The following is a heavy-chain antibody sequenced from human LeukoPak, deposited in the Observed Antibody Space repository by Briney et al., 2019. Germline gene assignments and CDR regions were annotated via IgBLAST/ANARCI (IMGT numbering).Heavy chain of an antibody. CDR2: ISSDGGNR. Sequence: GGSLRLSCAASGFTFSSYAMHWVRRAPGKALEWVATISSDGGNRYYSDSVKGRFTISRDNSKNTLYLQMNSLRPEDTAVFHCARGRAVTGSTVIDYWGQGTLVAVSS. CDR3: ARGRAVTGSTVIDY. CDR1: GFTFSSYA. D-gene: IGHD6-19*01. V-gene: IGHV3-30-3*01. J-gene: IGHJ4*02.